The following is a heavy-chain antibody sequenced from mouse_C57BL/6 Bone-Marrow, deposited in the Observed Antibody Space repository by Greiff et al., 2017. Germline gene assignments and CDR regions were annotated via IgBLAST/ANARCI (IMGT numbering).Heavy chain of an antibody. V-gene: IGHV1-81*01. CDR3: APSSYYCGSSYGAY. J-gene: IGHJ3*01. CDR2: IYPRSGNT. CDR1: GYTFTSYG. Sequence: VQLQQSGAELARPGASVKLSCKASGYTFTSYGISWVKQRTGQGLEWIGEIYPRSGNTYYNEKFKGKATLTADKSSSTAYMELRSLTSEDSAVYFGAPSSYYCGSSYGAYWGQGTLVTVSA. D-gene: IGHD1-1*01.